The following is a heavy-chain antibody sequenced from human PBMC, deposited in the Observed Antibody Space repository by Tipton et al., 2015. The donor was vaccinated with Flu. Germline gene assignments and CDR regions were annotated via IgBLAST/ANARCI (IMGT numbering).Heavy chain of an antibody. D-gene: IGHD3-10*01. CDR1: GGSISSSTYY. J-gene: IGHJ4*02. Sequence: TLSLTCTVSGGSISSSTYYWGWIRQPPGKGLEWIGSYYYSGSTYYNPSLNSRVTISLDTSKNQFSLKLSSVTAADTAVYYCARSPSYSGSGNYPYYFDFWGQGTLVTVSS. CDR3: ARSPSYSGSGNYPYYFDF. CDR2: YYYSGST. V-gene: IGHV4-39*07.